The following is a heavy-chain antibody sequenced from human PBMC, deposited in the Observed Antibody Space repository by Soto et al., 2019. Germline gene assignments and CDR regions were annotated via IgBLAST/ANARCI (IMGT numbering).Heavy chain of an antibody. J-gene: IGHJ4*02. CDR2: IFGGGST. CDR3: ARELWSSSWKNYFDY. D-gene: IGHD1-1*01. Sequence: EVQLVESGGGLIQPGGSLRLSCAASGFTVGSDYMAWVRQAPGKGLEWVSTIFGGGSTYYADSVKGRFTISRDNSMNTWYLQMNSLRAEDTAIYYCARELWSSSWKNYFDYWGQGILVTVSS. V-gene: IGHV3-53*01. CDR1: GFTVGSDY.